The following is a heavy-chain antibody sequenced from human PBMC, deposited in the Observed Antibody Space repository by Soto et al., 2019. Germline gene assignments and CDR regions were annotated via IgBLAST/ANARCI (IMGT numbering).Heavy chain of an antibody. J-gene: IGHJ4*02. CDR2: ISPNSGAT. CDR3: VREMWTRSGPQHFFDY. CDR1: GYTFTSYG. Sequence: QVQLVQSEGELRQPGASVTVSCRASGYTFTSYGIIWVRQAPGQGLEWLGYISPNSGATTYAQNLQGRLTLTTDTSTSTAYMELRSLSSDDTAISYCVREMWTRSGPQHFFDYWGLGALVTVSS. V-gene: IGHV1-18*01. D-gene: IGHD6-25*01.